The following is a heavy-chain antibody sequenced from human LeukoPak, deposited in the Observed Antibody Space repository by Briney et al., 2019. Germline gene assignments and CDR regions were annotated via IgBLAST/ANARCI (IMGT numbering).Heavy chain of an antibody. D-gene: IGHD2-15*01. CDR2: IYDSGST. CDR1: VASIRSGYYY. CDR3: ARDCSGGSCYGAFDI. J-gene: IGHJ3*02. V-gene: IGHV4-30-4*01. Sequence: SQSLSLTCTVSVASIRSGYYYWSWIRQPPGKGLEWIGYIYDSGSTYYNPSLKSRITISVDTSENRFSLKLSSVTATDTAVYYCARDCSGGSCYGAFDIWGQGTMVTVS.